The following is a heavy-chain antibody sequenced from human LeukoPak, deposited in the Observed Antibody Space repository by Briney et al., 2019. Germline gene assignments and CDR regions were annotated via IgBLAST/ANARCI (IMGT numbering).Heavy chain of an antibody. Sequence: SVKVSCKASGGTFSSYAISWVRQAPGQGLEWMGGIIPIFGTANYAQKFQGRVTITADESTSTAYMELSSLRSEDTAVYYCARDRDGYNHNWFDPWGQGTLVTVSS. CDR1: GGTFSSYA. D-gene: IGHD5-24*01. CDR3: ARDRDGYNHNWFDP. J-gene: IGHJ5*02. V-gene: IGHV1-69*13. CDR2: IIPIFGTA.